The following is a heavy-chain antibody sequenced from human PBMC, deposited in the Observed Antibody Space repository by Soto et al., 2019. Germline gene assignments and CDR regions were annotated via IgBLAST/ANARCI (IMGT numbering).Heavy chain of an antibody. Sequence: QVQLVESGGGLVKPGGSLRLSCAAPGFTFNDYYMSWIRQAPGKGLEWVSYISSYGSTIYYADSVKGRFTISRDNAKNSLYLQMNSLRAEDTAVYYCARDYYYGSGSYFLHDYWGQGTLVTVSS. V-gene: IGHV3-11*01. CDR1: GFTFNDYY. CDR3: ARDYYYGSGSYFLHDY. CDR2: ISSYGSTI. D-gene: IGHD3-10*01. J-gene: IGHJ4*02.